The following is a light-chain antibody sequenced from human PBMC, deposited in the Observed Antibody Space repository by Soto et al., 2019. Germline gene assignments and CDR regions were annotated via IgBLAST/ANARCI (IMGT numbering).Light chain of an antibody. CDR1: QSISSY. V-gene: IGKV1-39*01. CDR3: QQYYSYPRT. Sequence: DIHMTQSPSSLSASIGDRVTITCRASQSISSYLNWYQQKPGKAPMLLIYGATNLQSGVPSRFSGSGSRTDFTLTISCLQSEDFATYYCQQYYSYPRTFGQGTKVDIK. J-gene: IGKJ1*01. CDR2: GAT.